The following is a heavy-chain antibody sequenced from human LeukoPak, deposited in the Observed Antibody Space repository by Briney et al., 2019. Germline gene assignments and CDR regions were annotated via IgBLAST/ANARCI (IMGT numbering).Heavy chain of an antibody. CDR1: GGSISTYY. CDR3: ARAPLQSVVVTTPHYWYFDL. V-gene: IGHV4-59*01. D-gene: IGHD2-21*02. Sequence: SETLSLTCTVSGGSISTYYWSWIRQSPGKGLEWIGNIYYSGSTNYNPSLKSRVSISVDTSKNQFSLKLVSVTAADTAVYYCARAPLQSVVVTTPHYWYFDLWGRGTLVIVSS. J-gene: IGHJ2*01. CDR2: IYYSGST.